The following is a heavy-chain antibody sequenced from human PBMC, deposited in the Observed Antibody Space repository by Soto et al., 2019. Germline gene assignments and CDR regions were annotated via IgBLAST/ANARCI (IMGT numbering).Heavy chain of an antibody. D-gene: IGHD2-2*01. CDR2: IYYSGST. Sequence: QLQLQESGPGLVKPSETLSLTCTVSGGSISSSSYYWGWIRQPPGKGLEWIGSIYYSGSTYYNPSLKSRVTISVDTSKNQFSLKLSSVTAADTAVYYCARRDIVLVPAATSYYYGMDVWGQGTTVTDSS. V-gene: IGHV4-39*01. CDR1: GGSISSSSYY. CDR3: ARRDIVLVPAATSYYYGMDV. J-gene: IGHJ6*02.